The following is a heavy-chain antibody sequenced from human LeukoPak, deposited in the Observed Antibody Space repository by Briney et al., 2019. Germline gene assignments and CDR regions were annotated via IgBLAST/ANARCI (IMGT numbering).Heavy chain of an antibody. Sequence: SETLSLTCTVSGGSISSSSYYWSWLRQPPGQGLEWIGEILHSGDTNYNPSLKSRVSMFIDTSKNHFSLKLSSVTAADTAVYYCARLLVRGVSYPYYFMDVWAKGTTVIVSS. CDR2: ILHSGDT. V-gene: IGHV4-39*02. J-gene: IGHJ6*03. D-gene: IGHD3-10*01. CDR1: GGSISSSSYY. CDR3: ARLLVRGVSYPYYFMDV.